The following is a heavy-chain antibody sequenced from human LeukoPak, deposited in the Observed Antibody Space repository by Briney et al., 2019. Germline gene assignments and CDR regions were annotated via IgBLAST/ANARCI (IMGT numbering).Heavy chain of an antibody. CDR2: INSDGSST. Sequence: GGSLRLSCAASGFTFSSYWMHWVRQAPGKGLVWVSRINSDGSSTNYADSVKGRFTISRDNAKNTLYLQMNSLRAEDTAVYYCARARENYDILTGYYTAYYFDYWGQGTLVTVSS. D-gene: IGHD3-9*01. CDR1: GFTFSSYW. J-gene: IGHJ4*02. CDR3: ARARENYDILTGYYTAYYFDY. V-gene: IGHV3-74*01.